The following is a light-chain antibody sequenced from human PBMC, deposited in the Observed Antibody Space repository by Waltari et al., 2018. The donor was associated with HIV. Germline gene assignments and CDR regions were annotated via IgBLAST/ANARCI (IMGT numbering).Light chain of an antibody. CDR1: QGIGNN. Sequence: DIQMTQSPSSLAASVGDRVPITCRASQGIGNNLAWYQQKPGKAPRRLIYSSSNLQNGVPSRFSGSGSGTEFTLTVTSLQSEDFATYYCLQHHTYPHVFGQGTKVDIK. CDR3: LQHHTYPHV. J-gene: IGKJ1*01. V-gene: IGKV1-17*01. CDR2: SSS.